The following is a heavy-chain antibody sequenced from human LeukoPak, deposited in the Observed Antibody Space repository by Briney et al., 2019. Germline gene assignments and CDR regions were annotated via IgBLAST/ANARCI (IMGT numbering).Heavy chain of an antibody. Sequence: GESLKISCKASGYRFAGYWIGWVRQMPGKGLEWMGRIDPSDAHTNDSPSFQGHVTISSDKSISTAYVQWSSLKASDTAMYYCARGGGSRGFDYWGQGTLVTVSS. V-gene: IGHV5-10-1*01. D-gene: IGHD3-10*01. CDR2: IDPSDAHT. J-gene: IGHJ4*02. CDR1: GYRFAGYW. CDR3: ARGGGSRGFDY.